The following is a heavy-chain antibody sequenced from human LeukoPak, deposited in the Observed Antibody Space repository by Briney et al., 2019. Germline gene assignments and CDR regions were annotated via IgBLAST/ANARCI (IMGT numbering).Heavy chain of an antibody. J-gene: IGHJ4*02. CDR2: IYHSGST. Sequence: SETLSLTCTVSGYSISSGYYWGWIRQPPGKGLEWIGSIYHSGSTNYNPSLKSRVTISVDKSKNQFSLKLSSVTAADTAVYYCARSPHYYDSSGEFDYWGQGTLVTVSS. V-gene: IGHV4-38-2*02. D-gene: IGHD3-22*01. CDR1: GYSISSGYY. CDR3: ARSPHYYDSSGEFDY.